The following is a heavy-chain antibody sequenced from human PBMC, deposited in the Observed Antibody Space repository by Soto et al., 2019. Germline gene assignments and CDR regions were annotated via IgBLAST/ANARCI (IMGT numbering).Heavy chain of an antibody. J-gene: IGHJ6*02. V-gene: IGHV4-4*07. CDR2: LYNSGST. D-gene: IGHD5-12*01. CDR1: GDSISDYY. Sequence: SETLSLTCTVSGDSISDYYWSWIRQPAGKGLERIGRLYNSGSTKSNPSLKSRVTMSTDTSKNQFSLTLTSVTAADTAIYYCARMYNSGFYRPEGDYYFYGMDVWGQGTTVTVS. CDR3: ARMYNSGFYRPEGDYYFYGMDV.